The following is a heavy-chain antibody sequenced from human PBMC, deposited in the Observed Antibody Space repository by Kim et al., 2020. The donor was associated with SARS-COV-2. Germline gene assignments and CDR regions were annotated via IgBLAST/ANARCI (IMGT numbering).Heavy chain of an antibody. CDR1: GFTFSSYA. D-gene: IGHD2-21*02. V-gene: IGHV3-30-3*01. CDR3: ARFGCGGDCYSGSDAFDI. CDR2: ISYDGSNK. Sequence: GGSLRLSCAASGFTFSSYAMHWVRQAPGKGLEWVAVISYDGSNKYYADSVKGRFTISRDNSKNTLYLQMNSLRAEDTAVYYCARFGCGGDCYSGSDAFDIWGQGTMVTVSS. J-gene: IGHJ3*02.